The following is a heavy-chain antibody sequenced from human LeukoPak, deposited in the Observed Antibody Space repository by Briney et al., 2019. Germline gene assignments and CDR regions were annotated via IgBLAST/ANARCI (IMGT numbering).Heavy chain of an antibody. D-gene: IGHD3-3*01. CDR2: INHSGST. J-gene: IGHJ5*02. Sequence: SETLSLTCAVYGGSFSGYYRSWIRQPPGKGLEWIGEINHSGSTNYNPSLKSRVTISVDTSKNQFSLKLNSVTAADTAVYYCARAYYDFWSGYYTKSILNIACEYCIDPWGQGTLVTVSS. CDR1: GGSFSGYY. V-gene: IGHV4-34*01. CDR3: ARAYYDFWSGYYTKSILNIACEYCIDP.